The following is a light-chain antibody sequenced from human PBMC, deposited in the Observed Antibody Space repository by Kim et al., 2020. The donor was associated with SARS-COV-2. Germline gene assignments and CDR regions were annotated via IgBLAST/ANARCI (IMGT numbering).Light chain of an antibody. CDR3: QQRNNWTPAVT. J-gene: IGKJ4*02. CDR2: DAY. Sequence: PGERGTRACRTSQSSGSTLAWYERNPRQAPRVLVYDAYNRATCKPDRFSGSGCGTDFTLTISSLETEDFAIYYCQQRNNWTPAVTFGGGTKVDIK. CDR1: QSSGST. V-gene: IGKV3-11*01.